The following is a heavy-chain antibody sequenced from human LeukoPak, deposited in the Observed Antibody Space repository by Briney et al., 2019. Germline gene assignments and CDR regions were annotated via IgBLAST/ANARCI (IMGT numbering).Heavy chain of an antibody. D-gene: IGHD1-7*01. V-gene: IGHV4-34*01. Sequence: SETLSLTCAVYGGSFSGYYWSWIRQPPGKGLEWIGEINHSGSTNYNPSLKSRVTISVDTSKNQFSLKLSSVTAADTAVYYCARDKYNWNFYYYYGMDVWGQGTMVTVSS. CDR2: INHSGST. CDR3: ARDKYNWNFYYYYGMDV. CDR1: GGSFSGYY. J-gene: IGHJ6*02.